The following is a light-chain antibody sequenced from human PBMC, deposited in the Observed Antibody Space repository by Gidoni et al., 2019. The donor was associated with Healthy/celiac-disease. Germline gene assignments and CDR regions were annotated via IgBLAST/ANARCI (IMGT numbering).Light chain of an antibody. CDR3: SSYTSSSTLWV. Sequence: SALTQPASVSGSPGPPITISCTGTSSDVGGYNAVSWYQQHPGKAPKPMIYDVSNRPSGVSNRFSGSKSGNTASLTISGLQAEDEADYYCSSYTSSSTLWVFGGGTKLTVL. CDR2: DVS. CDR1: SSDVGGYNA. V-gene: IGLV2-14*01. J-gene: IGLJ3*02.